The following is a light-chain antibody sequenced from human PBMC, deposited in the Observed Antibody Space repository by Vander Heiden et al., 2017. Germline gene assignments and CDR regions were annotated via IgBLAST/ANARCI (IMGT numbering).Light chain of an antibody. V-gene: IGLV2-8*01. Sequence: QSALTQPPSASGSPGPSITISCTGPSSDVGAYNYVSWYQQHPGKAPKLVIYEVNKRPSGVPHRFSGSKSGNAASLTVSGLQAEDEADFYCSSYAGRYSWVFGGGTKLTVL. CDR3: SSYAGRYSWV. CDR2: EVN. J-gene: IGLJ3*02. CDR1: SSDVGAYNY.